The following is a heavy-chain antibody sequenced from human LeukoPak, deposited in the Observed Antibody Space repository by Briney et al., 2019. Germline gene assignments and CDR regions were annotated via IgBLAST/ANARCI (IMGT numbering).Heavy chain of an antibody. CDR3: ARGTMVRGVIIEDY. Sequence: PSETLSLTCTVSGGSISNYYWSWIRQPPGKGLEWIGYIYYSGSTNYNPSLKSRVTISVDTSKNQFSLKLSSVTAADTAVYYCARGTMVRGVIIEDYWGQGTLVTVSS. V-gene: IGHV4-59*12. CDR2: IYYSGST. D-gene: IGHD3-10*01. CDR1: GGSISNYY. J-gene: IGHJ4*02.